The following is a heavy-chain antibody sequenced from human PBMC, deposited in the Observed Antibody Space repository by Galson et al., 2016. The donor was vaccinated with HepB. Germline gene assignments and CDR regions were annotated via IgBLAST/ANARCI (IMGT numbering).Heavy chain of an antibody. J-gene: IGHJ6*02. CDR1: GYTFISYY. Sequence: SVKVSCKASGYTFISYYIHWVRQAPGQGLEWMGIINPTGGTTRYARKFQGRVTMTRDTSTSTVYMELISLRSEDTAVYYCARSNRVGDISTFLDVWGQGTTVTVSS. D-gene: IGHD2/OR15-2a*01. CDR2: INPTGGTT. CDR3: ARSNRVGDISTFLDV. V-gene: IGHV1-46*01.